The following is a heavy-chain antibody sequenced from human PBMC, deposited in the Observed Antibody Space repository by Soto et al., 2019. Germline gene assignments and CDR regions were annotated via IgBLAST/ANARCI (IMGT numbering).Heavy chain of an antibody. CDR1: GFTFSSYA. Sequence: GGSLRLSCAASGFTFSSYAMSWVRQAPGKGLEWVSAISGSGGSTYYADSVKGRFTISRDNSKNTLYLQMNSLRAEDTAVYYCAKDLRYSYGYTCDYWGQGTLVTVSS. V-gene: IGHV3-23*01. D-gene: IGHD5-18*01. J-gene: IGHJ4*02. CDR3: AKDLRYSYGYTCDY. CDR2: ISGSGGST.